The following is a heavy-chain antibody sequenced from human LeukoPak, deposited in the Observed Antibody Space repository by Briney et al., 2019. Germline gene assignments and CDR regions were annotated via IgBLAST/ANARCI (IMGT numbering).Heavy chain of an antibody. Sequence: PSETLSLTCTVSGGSVSSGSYYWSWIRQPPGKGLEWIGEINHSGGTNYNPSLKSRVTISVDTSKNQFSLKLSSVTAADTAVYYCARGGAVAGLDYWGQGTLVTVSS. V-gene: IGHV4-39*07. CDR2: INHSGGT. CDR3: ARGGAVAGLDY. D-gene: IGHD6-19*01. J-gene: IGHJ4*02. CDR1: GGSVSSGSYY.